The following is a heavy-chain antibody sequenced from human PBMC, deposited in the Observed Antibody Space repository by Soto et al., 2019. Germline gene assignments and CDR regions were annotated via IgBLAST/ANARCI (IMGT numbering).Heavy chain of an antibody. CDR2: ITSDTNTI. CDR1: GFRFSIYS. V-gene: IGHV3-48*02. D-gene: IGHD6-19*01. Sequence: EVQLVESGGGLVQPGGSLRLSCAASGFRFSIYSMNWVRQAPGKGLEWSAYITSDTNTIKYADSVKGRFTISRDNDKNSLYLQMNSLRDEDTAEYYCARAVEGHFDYWGQGTVVTVSA. J-gene: IGHJ4*02. CDR3: ARAVEGHFDY.